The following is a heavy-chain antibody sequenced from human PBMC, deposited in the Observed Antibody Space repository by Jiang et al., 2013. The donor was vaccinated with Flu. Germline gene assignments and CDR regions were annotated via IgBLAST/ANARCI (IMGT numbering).Heavy chain of an antibody. CDR3: AVVPGSSSGWSNAFDI. J-gene: IGHJ3*02. D-gene: IGHD6-19*01. CDR2: TYYRSKWYN. Sequence: RTYYRSKWYNDYAVSVKSRITINPDTSKNQFSLQLNSVTPEDTAVYYCAVVPGSSSGWSNAFDIWGQGTMVTVSS. V-gene: IGHV6-1*01.